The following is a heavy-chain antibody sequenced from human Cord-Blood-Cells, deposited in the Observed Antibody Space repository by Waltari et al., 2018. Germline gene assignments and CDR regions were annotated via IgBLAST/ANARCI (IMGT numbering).Heavy chain of an antibody. Sequence: QVQLVQSGAEVKKPGASVKVSCKASGYTFTGYYMHWVRQAPGQGLEWMGWINPNSGGTNDAQKFQGRVTMTRDTSISTAYRELSRLRSDDTAVYYCARAYCSSTSCYDYWGQGTLVTVSS. D-gene: IGHD2-2*01. CDR2: INPNSGGT. V-gene: IGHV1-2*02. J-gene: IGHJ4*02. CDR1: GYTFTGYY. CDR3: ARAYCSSTSCYDY.